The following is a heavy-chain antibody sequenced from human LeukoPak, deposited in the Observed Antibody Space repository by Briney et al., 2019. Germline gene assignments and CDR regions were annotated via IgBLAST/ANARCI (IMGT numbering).Heavy chain of an antibody. Sequence: ASVKVSCKASGYTFTSYYMHWVRQAPGQGLEWMGIINPSGGSTSYAQKFQGRVTMTRDTSTSTVYMELSSLRSEDTAVYYCARESYLTRTKIVVVITSYGMDVWGQGTTVTVSS. CDR1: GYTFTSYY. CDR2: INPSGGST. D-gene: IGHD3-22*01. J-gene: IGHJ6*02. V-gene: IGHV1-46*01. CDR3: ARESYLTRTKIVVVITSYGMDV.